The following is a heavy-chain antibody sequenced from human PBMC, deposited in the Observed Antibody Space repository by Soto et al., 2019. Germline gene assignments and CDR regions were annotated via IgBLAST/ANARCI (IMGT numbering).Heavy chain of an antibody. CDR3: AKLSCTSSTCYFPGWFDP. J-gene: IGHJ5*02. CDR2: VYYSGSS. D-gene: IGHD2-2*01. V-gene: IGHV4-31*03. Sequence: SETLSLTCTVSGDSISGGASFWSWIRQPPGKGLEWIANVYYSGSSYYNPSLKSRLTISVDTTKTQFSLQLKSMTAADTAVYYCAKLSCTSSTCYFPGWFDPWGQGTLVTVSS. CDR1: GDSISGGASF.